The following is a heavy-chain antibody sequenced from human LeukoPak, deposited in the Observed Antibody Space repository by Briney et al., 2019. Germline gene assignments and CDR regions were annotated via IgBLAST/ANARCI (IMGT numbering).Heavy chain of an antibody. CDR2: IYYSRST. V-gene: IGHV4-59*01. D-gene: IGHD5-18*01. J-gene: IGHJ3*02. CDR1: GGSISSYY. CDR3: ATVRGIQLWLPRPWDAFDI. Sequence: PSETLSLTCTVSGGSISSYYWSWIRQPPGKGLEWIGYIYYSRSTNYNPSLKSRVTISVDTSKNQFSLKLSSVTAADTAVYYCATVRGIQLWLPRPWDAFDIWGQGTMVTVSS.